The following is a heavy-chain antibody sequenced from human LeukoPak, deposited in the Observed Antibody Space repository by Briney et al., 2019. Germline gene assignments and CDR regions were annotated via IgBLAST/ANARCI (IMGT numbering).Heavy chain of an antibody. CDR1: GGSIRSYY. Sequence: SETLSLTCTVSGGSIRSYYWSWSRQPPGKGLEWIGFIYYSGDTYYNPSLRSRVTISVDTSKNQFSLKLSSVTAADTAVYYCARGPERSDYDFWSGYQINWFDPWGQGTLVTVSS. D-gene: IGHD3-3*01. J-gene: IGHJ5*02. CDR3: ARGPERSDYDFWSGYQINWFDP. V-gene: IGHV4-59*01. CDR2: IYYSGDT.